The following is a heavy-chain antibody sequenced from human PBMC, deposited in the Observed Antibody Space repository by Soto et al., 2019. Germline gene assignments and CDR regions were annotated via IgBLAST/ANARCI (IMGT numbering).Heavy chain of an antibody. V-gene: IGHV1-18*01. CDR3: APHTLDTGMPSGY. J-gene: IGHJ4*02. Sequence: QVQLVQSGAEVREPGASVKVSCKASGYTFTNYGVSWVRQAPGQGLEWMGWIGGYKGNTNYAQKLQGRVTLTTDTSTSTAYMELRSLRSDDTAVYYCAPHTLDTGMPSGYCGLATLVTVSS. CDR1: GYTFTNYG. CDR2: IGGYKGNT. D-gene: IGHD5-18*01.